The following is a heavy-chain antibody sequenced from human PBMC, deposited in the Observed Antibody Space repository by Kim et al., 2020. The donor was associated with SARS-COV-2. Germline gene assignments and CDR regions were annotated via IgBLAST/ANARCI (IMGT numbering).Heavy chain of an antibody. D-gene: IGHD3-9*01. J-gene: IGHJ4*02. CDR3: ARDRILTGYYLRRLYYFDY. CDR2: INHSGST. CDR1: GGSFSGYY. Sequence: SETLSLTCAVYGGSFSGYYWSWIRQPPGKGLEWIGEINHSGSTNYNPSLKSRVTISVDTSKNQFSLKLSSVTAADTAVYYCARDRILTGYYLRRLYYFDYWGQGTLVTVSS. V-gene: IGHV4-34*01.